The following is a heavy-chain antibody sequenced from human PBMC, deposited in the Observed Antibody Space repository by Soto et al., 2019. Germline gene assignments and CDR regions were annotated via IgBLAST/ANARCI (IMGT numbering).Heavy chain of an antibody. J-gene: IGHJ4*02. CDR2: IKEDGSEK. V-gene: IGHV3-7*01. Sequence: EVQLVESGGGLVQPGGSLRLSCAASGFTFSDYWMTWVRQAPGKGLEWVASIKEDGSEKYYVDSVKGRYTISRDNAKNSRFLQMSSLSAEDTALYYCARAISSAGGYWGQGTQVTVSS. CDR1: GFTFSDYW. CDR3: ARAISSAGGY. D-gene: IGHD2-21*01.